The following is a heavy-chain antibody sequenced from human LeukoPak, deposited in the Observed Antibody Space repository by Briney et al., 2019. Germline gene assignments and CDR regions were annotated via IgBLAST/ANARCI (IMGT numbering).Heavy chain of an antibody. Sequence: SETLSLTCTVSGGSISTTTYYWAWIRPPPGKGLEWIGSIYYSGNTYFNPSLKSRVTISVDRANNQFSLKLSSVTAADTAFYYCARGRKGGSALRGQGTLVTVSS. CDR1: GGSISTTTYY. D-gene: IGHD3-10*01. CDR3: ARGRKGGSAL. CDR2: IYYSGNT. V-gene: IGHV4-39*07. J-gene: IGHJ4*02.